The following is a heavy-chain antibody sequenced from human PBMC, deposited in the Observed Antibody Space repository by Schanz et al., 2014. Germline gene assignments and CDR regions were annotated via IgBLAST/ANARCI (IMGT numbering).Heavy chain of an antibody. CDR2: ISSGGTTI. J-gene: IGHJ4*02. CDR3: ARVGSQLQYRGWRGPLDY. CDR1: GFSFSSYS. V-gene: IGHV3-48*04. D-gene: IGHD1-1*01. Sequence: EVQLVESGGGLVQPGESLRLSCAVSGFSFSSYSMSWVRQAPGKGLEWIAYISSGGTTIYYADSVKGRFTISRDNAKNSLYLQMNSLRAEDTAVYYCARVGSQLQYRGWRGPLDYWGQGTLVTVSS.